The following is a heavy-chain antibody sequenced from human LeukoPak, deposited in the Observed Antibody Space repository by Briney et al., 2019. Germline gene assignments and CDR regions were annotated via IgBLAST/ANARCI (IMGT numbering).Heavy chain of an antibody. CDR2: IYYSGST. D-gene: IGHD3-22*01. J-gene: IGHJ4*02. CDR1: GGSISSGDYY. CDR3: ARGVVVITANYFDY. V-gene: IGHV4-30-4*01. Sequence: PSQTLSLTCTVSGGSISSGDYYWSWIRQPPGKGLEWIGYIYYSGSTYYNPSLKSRVTISVDTSKNQFSLKLSSVTAADTAVYYCARGVVVITANYFDYWGQGTLVTVSS.